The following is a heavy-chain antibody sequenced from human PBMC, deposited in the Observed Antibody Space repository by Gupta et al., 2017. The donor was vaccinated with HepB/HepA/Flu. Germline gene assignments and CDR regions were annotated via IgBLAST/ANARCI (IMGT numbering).Heavy chain of an antibody. J-gene: IGHJ6*03. D-gene: IGHD3-10*01. CDR2: IHYSGTT. CDR3: VRQPISYYYYMDV. Sequence: QLQLLQSGPGLVKPSETLSLTCTVSGGSIRTSNFCGWIRQPPGRGLEWIGSIHYSGTTYYNPSLKSRVTMSVDTSKSQVSLKLTAVTAADSAVFYCVRQPISYYYYMDVWGKGTTVTVSS. CDR1: GGSIRTSNF. V-gene: IGHV4-39*01.